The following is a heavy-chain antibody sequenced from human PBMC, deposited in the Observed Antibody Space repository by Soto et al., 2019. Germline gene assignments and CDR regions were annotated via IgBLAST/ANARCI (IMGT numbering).Heavy chain of an antibody. J-gene: IGHJ6*02. D-gene: IGHD3-10*01. CDR3: ARSGFYGSGILYFYCVDV. CDR2: VSYGDSNK. Sequence: QVQLVESGGGEVQPGRSLRLSCAASGFTFSAYALHWVRQAPGTGLEWVATVSYGDSNKYYADSVKGRFTISRDNSKKTLFLQMNSLKVEDTAIYYCARSGFYGSGILYFYCVDVWGQGTTVTVSS. CDR1: GFTFSAYA. V-gene: IGHV3-30-3*01.